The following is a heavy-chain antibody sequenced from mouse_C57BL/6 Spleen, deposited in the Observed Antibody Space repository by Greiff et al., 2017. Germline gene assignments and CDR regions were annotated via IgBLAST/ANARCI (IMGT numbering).Heavy chain of an antibody. CDR2: ISYDGSN. V-gene: IGHV3-6*01. J-gene: IGHJ4*01. Sequence: EVQLQQSGPGLVKPSQSLSLTCSVTGYSITSGYYWNWIRQFPGNKLEWMGYISYDGSNNYNPSLKNRISITRDTSKNQFFLKLNSVTTEDTATYYCARENYYSNYYYAMDYWGQGTSVTVSS. CDR3: ARENYYSNYYYAMDY. CDR1: GYSITSGYY. D-gene: IGHD2-5*01.